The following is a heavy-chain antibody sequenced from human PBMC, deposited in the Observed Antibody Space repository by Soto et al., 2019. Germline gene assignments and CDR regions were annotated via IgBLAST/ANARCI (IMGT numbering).Heavy chain of an antibody. CDR3: ARVRMTTVTTPRRSIFDY. V-gene: IGHV4-31*03. Sequence: QVQLQESGPGLVKPSQTLSLTCTVSGGSISSGGYYWSWIRQHPGKGLEWIGYIYYSGSTYYNPSLKSRVTISVDTSKNQFSLKLSSVTAADTAVYYCARVRMTTVTTPRRSIFDYWGQGTLVTVSS. J-gene: IGHJ4*02. CDR1: GGSISSGGYY. D-gene: IGHD4-4*01. CDR2: IYYSGST.